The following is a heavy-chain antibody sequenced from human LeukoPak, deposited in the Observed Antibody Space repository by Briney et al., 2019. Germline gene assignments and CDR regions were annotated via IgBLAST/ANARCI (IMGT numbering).Heavy chain of an antibody. J-gene: IGHJ4*02. CDR1: GSTFSTYA. Sequence: GGSLRLSCAASGSTFSTYAMSWVRQAPGKGLEWVSTISGSGGSTYYADSVKGRFTISRDNSKNTLYLQMNSLRAEDTAVYYCAKMVHTEQWLVPFDYWGQGTLVTVSS. CDR2: ISGSGGST. D-gene: IGHD6-19*01. V-gene: IGHV3-23*01. CDR3: AKMVHTEQWLVPFDY.